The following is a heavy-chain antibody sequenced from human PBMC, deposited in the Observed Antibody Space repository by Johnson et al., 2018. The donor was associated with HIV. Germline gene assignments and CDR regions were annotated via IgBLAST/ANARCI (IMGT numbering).Heavy chain of an antibody. CDR3: ARLRRMGAFDI. D-gene: IGHD2-8*01. CDR1: GFTFSSYD. Sequence: VQLVESGGGVVQPGRSLRLSCAASGFTFSSYDMHWVRQATGKGLEWVSAIGTAGDTYYPGSVKGRFTISRENAKNSLYLQMNSLRAGDTAVYYCARLRRMGAFDIWGQGTMVTVSS. V-gene: IGHV3-13*01. CDR2: IGTAGDT. J-gene: IGHJ3*02.